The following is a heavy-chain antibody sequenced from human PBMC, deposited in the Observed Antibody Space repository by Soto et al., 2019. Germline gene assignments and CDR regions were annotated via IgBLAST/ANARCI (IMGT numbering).Heavy chain of an antibody. D-gene: IGHD6-13*01. CDR1: GGSISSSSYY. V-gene: IGHV4-39*07. J-gene: IGHJ4*02. Sequence: SETLSLTCTVSGGSISSSSYYWGWVRQPPGKGLEWIGSIYYSGNTYYNPSLESRVTISVDTSKNQFSVKLSSVTAADTALYYCARVNSYSNSWSHDYWGQGALVTVS. CDR2: IYYSGNT. CDR3: ARVNSYSNSWSHDY.